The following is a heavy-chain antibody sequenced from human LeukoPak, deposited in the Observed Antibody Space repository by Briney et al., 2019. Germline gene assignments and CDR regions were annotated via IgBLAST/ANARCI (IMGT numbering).Heavy chain of an antibody. D-gene: IGHD5-12*01. CDR1: GFTFSTYA. Sequence: GGSLRLSCAASGFTFSTYAMSWVRQAPGKGLEWVSTIRGSGGSNTYYADSVQGRFTISRDNSKSTLYLQMNTLRAEDTAVYYCAKGVLRSSPDYWGQGALVTVSS. CDR2: IRGSGGSNT. J-gene: IGHJ4*02. CDR3: AKGVLRSSPDY. V-gene: IGHV3-23*01.